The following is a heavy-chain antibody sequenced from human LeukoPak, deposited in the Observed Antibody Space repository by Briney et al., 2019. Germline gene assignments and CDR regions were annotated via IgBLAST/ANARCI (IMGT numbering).Heavy chain of an antibody. J-gene: IGHJ4*02. V-gene: IGHV3-53*01. CDR2: IYSGGST. Sequence: GGSLRLSCAASGFTVSSNYMSWVRQAPGKGLEWVSLIYSGGSTYYADSVKGRFTISRDNSKSTLYLQMNSLRAEDTAVYFCAYFDSSGYYYGRLRYWGQGTPVTVSS. CDR1: GFTVSSNY. CDR3: AYFDSSGYYYGRLRY. D-gene: IGHD3-22*01.